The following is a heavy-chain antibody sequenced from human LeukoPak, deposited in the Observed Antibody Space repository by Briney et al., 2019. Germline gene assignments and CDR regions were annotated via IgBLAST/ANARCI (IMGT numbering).Heavy chain of an antibody. CDR1: GFTFSSYG. V-gene: IGHV3-48*02. CDR2: ISTSSSII. Sequence: GGSLRLSCAASGFTFSSYGMNWDRQAPGKGLEWVSYISTSSSIIYHADSVKGRFTISRDTAKSSLYLQMTSLRDDDTAVYYCARGGYIDYWGQGTLVTVSS. D-gene: IGHD5-12*01. J-gene: IGHJ4*02. CDR3: ARGGYIDY.